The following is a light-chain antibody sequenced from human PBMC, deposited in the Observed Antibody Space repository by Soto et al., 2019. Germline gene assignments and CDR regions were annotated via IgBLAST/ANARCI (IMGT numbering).Light chain of an antibody. CDR1: QTVRNNY. V-gene: IGKV3-20*01. CDR2: DAS. CDR3: QQYGDRPRT. Sequence: EFVLTQSPGTLSLSPGERATLSCRASQTVRNNYLAWYQQKPGQAPRLLIYDASSRATGIPDRFSGGGSGTDFTLTISRLEPEDFAVYYCQQYGDRPRTFGQGTKVDIK. J-gene: IGKJ1*01.